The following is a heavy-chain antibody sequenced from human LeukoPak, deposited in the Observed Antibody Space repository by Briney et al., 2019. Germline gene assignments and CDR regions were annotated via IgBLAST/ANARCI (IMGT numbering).Heavy chain of an antibody. D-gene: IGHD2-2*02. CDR1: GYTFTSYD. CDR2: MNPNSGNT. Sequence: ASVKVSCKASGYTFTSYDINWVRQATGQGLEWMGWMNPNSGNTGYAQKFQGRVTMTRNTSISTAYMELSSLRSEDTAVYYCAAALVYNLGYYYGMDVWGQGTTVTVSS. J-gene: IGHJ6*02. V-gene: IGHV1-8*01. CDR3: AAALVYNLGYYYGMDV.